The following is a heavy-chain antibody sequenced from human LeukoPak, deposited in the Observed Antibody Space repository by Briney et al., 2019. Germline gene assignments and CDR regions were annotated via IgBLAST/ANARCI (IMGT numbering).Heavy chain of an antibody. CDR1: GFTFSNAW. J-gene: IGHJ4*02. V-gene: IGHV3-15*01. Sequence: GGSLRLSCAASGFTFSNAWMSWVRQAPGKGLEWVGRIKSKTDGGTTDYAAPVKGRFTISRDDSKNTLYLQMNSLKTEDTAVYYCTTDPEIVEVPAAPLDYWGQGTLVTVSS. D-gene: IGHD2-2*01. CDR2: IKSKTDGGTT. CDR3: TTDPEIVEVPAAPLDY.